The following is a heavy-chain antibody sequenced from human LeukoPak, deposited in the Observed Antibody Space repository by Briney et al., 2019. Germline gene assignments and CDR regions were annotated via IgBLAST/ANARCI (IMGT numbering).Heavy chain of an antibody. V-gene: IGHV3-64D*09. J-gene: IGHJ5*02. Sequence: GGSLRLSCSASGFTLRSYAMHWVRQAPGKGLEFVSVISSNGGSTYYADSVKGRYTISRDNSKNTLYLQMSSLRAEDTAVYYCVKAGDYEYNWFDPWGQGTLVTVSS. CDR2: ISSNGGST. CDR1: GFTLRSYA. D-gene: IGHD4-17*01. CDR3: VKAGDYEYNWFDP.